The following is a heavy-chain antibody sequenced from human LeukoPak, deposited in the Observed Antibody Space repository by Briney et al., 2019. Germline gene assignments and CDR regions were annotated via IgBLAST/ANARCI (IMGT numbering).Heavy chain of an antibody. CDR2: FSGNDGYT. Sequence: QTGGSLRLSCVGSGFTFSNSILSWVRQAPGKGLEWLSTFSGNDGYTYYADSVRGRFTISRDNAKNSLYLQMSNLRAEDTAVYFCARGGGLDVWGQGATVTVSS. V-gene: IGHV3-23*01. D-gene: IGHD3-16*01. CDR3: ARGGGLDV. J-gene: IGHJ6*02. CDR1: GFTFSNSI.